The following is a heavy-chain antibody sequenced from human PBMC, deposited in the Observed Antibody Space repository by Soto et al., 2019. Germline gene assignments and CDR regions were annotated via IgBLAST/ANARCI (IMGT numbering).Heavy chain of an antibody. Sequence: QMQLQQWGAGLLKPSETLSLTCAVYGGSLSRWYWTWIRQPPGKGLAWIGEINHGGGTRYKSSLKSRVSMSIDTSKNHISLSLRSVTAADTAIYYCASISDHGGLDYWGQGILVTVSS. V-gene: IGHV4-34*01. D-gene: IGHD1-20*01. CDR2: INHGGGT. CDR3: ASISDHGGLDY. CDR1: GGSLSRWY. J-gene: IGHJ4*02.